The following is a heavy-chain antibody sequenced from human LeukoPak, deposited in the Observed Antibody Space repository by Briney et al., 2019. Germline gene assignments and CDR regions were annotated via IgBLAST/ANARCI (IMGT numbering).Heavy chain of an antibody. Sequence: PGGSLRLSCAASGFTFSSYAMHWVRQAPGKGLEWVAVISYDGSNKYYADSVKGRFTISRDNSKNTLYLQMNSLRAEDTAVYYCARALVDTAMVGSIWGQGTLVTVSS. V-gene: IGHV3-30*04. D-gene: IGHD5-18*01. CDR2: ISYDGSNK. CDR3: ARALVDTAMVGSI. J-gene: IGHJ4*02. CDR1: GFTFSSYA.